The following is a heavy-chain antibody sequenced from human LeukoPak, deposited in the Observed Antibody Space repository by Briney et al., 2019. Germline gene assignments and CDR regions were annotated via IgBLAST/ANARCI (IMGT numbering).Heavy chain of an antibody. J-gene: IGHJ4*02. CDR3: ARGRPRAYYYDSSGYPPDY. CDR2: INHSGST. CDR1: GGSFSGYY. D-gene: IGHD3-22*01. V-gene: IGHV4-34*01. Sequence: SETLSLTCAVSGGSFSGYYWSWVRQPPGKGLEWIGEINHSGSTNYNPSLKSRVTISVDTSKNQFSLKLSSVTAADTAVYYCARGRPRAYYYDSSGYPPDYWGQGTLVTVSS.